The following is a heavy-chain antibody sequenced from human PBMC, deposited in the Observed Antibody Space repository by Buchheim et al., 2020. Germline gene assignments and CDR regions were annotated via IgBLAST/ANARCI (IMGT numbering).Heavy chain of an antibody. CDR1: GFTFSSYG. J-gene: IGHJ4*02. V-gene: IGHV3-30*18. CDR3: AKDHGYSSGWYVFDY. CDR2: ISYDGSNK. Sequence: QVQLVESGGGVVQPGRSLRLSCAASGFTFSSYGMHWVRQAPGKGLEWVAVISYDGSNKYYADSVKGRFTISRDNSKNTLYLQMNSLRADDTAVYYCAKDHGYSSGWYVFDYWGQGTL. D-gene: IGHD6-19*01.